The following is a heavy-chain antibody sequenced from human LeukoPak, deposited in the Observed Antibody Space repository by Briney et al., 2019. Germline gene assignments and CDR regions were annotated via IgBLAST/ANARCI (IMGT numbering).Heavy chain of an antibody. CDR2: FDPEDGET. Sequence: ASVKVSCKASGYAFTSYDINWVRQATGQGLEWMGGFDPEDGETIYAQKFQGRVTMTEDTSTDTAYMELSSLRSEDTAVYYCATDAGDWGQGTLVTVSS. CDR3: ATDAGD. J-gene: IGHJ4*02. V-gene: IGHV1-24*01. D-gene: IGHD6-13*01. CDR1: GYAFTSYD.